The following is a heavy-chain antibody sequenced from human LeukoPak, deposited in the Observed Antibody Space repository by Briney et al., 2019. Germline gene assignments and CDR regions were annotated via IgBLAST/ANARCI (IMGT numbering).Heavy chain of an antibody. CDR3: ARVLGNWFDP. D-gene: IGHD3-16*01. J-gene: IGHJ5*02. CDR2: ISAYNGNP. CDR1: GYTFTSYC. Sequence: GASVKVSCKPSGYTFTSYCISWVRQAPRQGLEGMGWISAYNGNPNYAQNLQGRVTLTPDTSTSTAYMELRSLRSDDTAVYYCARVLGNWFDPWGQGTLVTVSS. V-gene: IGHV1-18*01.